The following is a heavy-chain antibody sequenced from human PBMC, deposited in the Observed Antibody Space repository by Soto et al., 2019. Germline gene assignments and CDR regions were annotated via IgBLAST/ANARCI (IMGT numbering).Heavy chain of an antibody. CDR2: IYYSGST. CDR3: ARDTTTVTLYYYGMDV. J-gene: IGHJ6*02. Sequence: PSETLSLTCTVSGGSVSSGSYYWSWIRQPPGKGLEWIGYIYYSGSTNYNPSLKSRVTISVDTSKNQFSLKLSSVTAADTAVYYCARDTTTVTLYYYGMDVWGQGTTVTVSS. V-gene: IGHV4-61*01. D-gene: IGHD4-17*01. CDR1: GGSVSSGSYY.